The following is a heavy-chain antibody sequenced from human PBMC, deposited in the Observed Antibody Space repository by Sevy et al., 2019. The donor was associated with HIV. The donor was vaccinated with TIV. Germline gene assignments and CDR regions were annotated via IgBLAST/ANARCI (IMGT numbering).Heavy chain of an antibody. CDR2: LFYSGST. J-gene: IGHJ4*02. V-gene: IGHV4-61*01. CDR3: ARCRSPYGDYATGSFDY. D-gene: IGHD4-17*01. Sequence: SETLSLTCTVSGGSVSTDSYYWSWIRQPPGKGLEWIGYLFYSGSTNYNPSLKSRVTISLDTSKNQFSLKLSSGTAADTAVYYCARCRSPYGDYATGSFDYWGQGALVTVSS. CDR1: GGSVSTDSYY.